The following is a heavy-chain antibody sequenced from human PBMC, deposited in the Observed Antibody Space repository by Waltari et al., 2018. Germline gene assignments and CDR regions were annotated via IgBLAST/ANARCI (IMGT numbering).Heavy chain of an antibody. J-gene: IGHJ4*02. CDR2: IGSSRSTR. CDR1: GFPFSSSS. D-gene: IGHD6-13*01. CDR3: ARDRIWQGSSSWNY. V-gene: IGHV3-48*04. Sequence: EVQLVESGGGLVQPGGSLRLSCAASGFPFSSSSMNWVRPAPGKGLEWVSYIGSSRSTRYYAGSLKGRLTISRDNAKNSLYLQMNSRRAEDTAVYYCARDRIWQGSSSWNYWCQGTLVTVSS.